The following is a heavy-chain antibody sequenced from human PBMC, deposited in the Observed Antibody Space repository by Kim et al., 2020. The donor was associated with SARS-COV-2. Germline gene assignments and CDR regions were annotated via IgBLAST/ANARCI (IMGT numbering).Heavy chain of an antibody. CDR3: TRYDFWSGYYVDY. V-gene: IGHV3-49*03. J-gene: IGHJ4*02. Sequence: GGSLRLSCTASGFTFGDYAMSWFRQAPGKGLEWVGFIRSKAYGGTTEYAASVKGGFTISRDDSKSIAYLQMNSLKTEDTAVYYCTRYDFWSGYYVDYWGQGTLVTVSS. CDR2: IRSKAYGGTT. CDR1: GFTFGDYA. D-gene: IGHD3-3*01.